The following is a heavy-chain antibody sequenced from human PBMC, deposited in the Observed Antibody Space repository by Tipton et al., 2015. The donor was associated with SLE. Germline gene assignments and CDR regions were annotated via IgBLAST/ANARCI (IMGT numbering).Heavy chain of an antibody. CDR1: GFTFSDYS. J-gene: IGHJ2*01. CDR3: ARALAVPGWYFDL. CDR2: ISHRISYI. V-gene: IGHV3-21*03. D-gene: IGHD6-19*01. Sequence: SLRLSCAASGFTFSDYSMNWVRQAPGKGLEWVSPISHRISYIYYADSVKGRFTISRDNAKNSLYLQMNSLRAEDTAVYYCARALAVPGWYFDLWGRGTLVTVSS.